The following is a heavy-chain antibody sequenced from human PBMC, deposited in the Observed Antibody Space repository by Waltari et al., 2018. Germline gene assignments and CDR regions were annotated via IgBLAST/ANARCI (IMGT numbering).Heavy chain of an antibody. CDR3: ARPYLGGAFDI. J-gene: IGHJ3*02. CDR2: IYHSGST. V-gene: IGHV4-38-2*01. D-gene: IGHD7-27*01. Sequence: QVQLQESGPGLVKPSETLSLTCAVSGYSISSVYYWGWIRQPPGKGLEWIGSIYHSGSTYYNPSLKSRVTISVDTSKNQFSLKLSSVTAADTAVYYCARPYLGGAFDIWGQGTMVTVSS. CDR1: GYSISSVYY.